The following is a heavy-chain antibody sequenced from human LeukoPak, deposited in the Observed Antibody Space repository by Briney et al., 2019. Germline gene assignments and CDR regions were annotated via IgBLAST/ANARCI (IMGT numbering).Heavy chain of an antibody. V-gene: IGHV4-39*01. CDR1: GGSISSSNNY. CDR3: ARSTTATPLLDY. J-gene: IGHJ4*02. Sequence: SETLSLTCTVSGGSISSSNNYWGWIRQPPGTGLQWIGSIYQSGSTYYNPSLKSRVTMSVDTSKNQFSLKLSSVTAAGTAVYYCARSTTATPLLDYWGQGTLVTVSS. D-gene: IGHD2-15*01. CDR2: IYQSGST.